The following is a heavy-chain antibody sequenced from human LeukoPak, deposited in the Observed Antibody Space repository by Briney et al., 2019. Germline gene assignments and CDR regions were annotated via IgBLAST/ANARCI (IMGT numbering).Heavy chain of an antibody. V-gene: IGHV3-23*01. D-gene: IGHD6-13*01. CDR3: ARARSYSSSWYVIGV. CDR2: ISGGSSGST. Sequence: PGGSLRLSCAASGFTFSDYAMSWVRQAPGKGLEWLSVISGGSSGSTYYADSVKGRFTISRDNSKNTLYLQMNSLRAEDTAVYYCARARSYSSSWYVIGVWGQGTLVTVSS. J-gene: IGHJ4*02. CDR1: GFTFSDYA.